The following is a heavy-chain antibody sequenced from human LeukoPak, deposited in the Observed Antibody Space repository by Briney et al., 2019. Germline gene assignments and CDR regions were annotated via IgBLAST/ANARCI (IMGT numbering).Heavy chain of an antibody. CDR3: AKRGVVIRVILVGFHKEAYYFDS. J-gene: IGHJ4*02. CDR2: ISGSGGST. D-gene: IGHD3-22*01. Sequence: PGGSLRLSCAVSGITLSNYGMSWVRQAPGKGLEWVAGISGSGGSTNYADSVKGRFTISRDNPKNTLFLQMKSLRAEDTAVYFCAKRGVVIRVILVGFHKEAYYFDSWGREPWSPSPQ. CDR1: GITLSNYG. V-gene: IGHV3-23*01.